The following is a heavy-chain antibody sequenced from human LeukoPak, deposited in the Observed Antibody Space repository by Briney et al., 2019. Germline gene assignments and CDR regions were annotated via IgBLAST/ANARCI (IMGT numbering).Heavy chain of an antibody. D-gene: IGHD2-21*02. J-gene: IGHJ4*02. CDR3: AKRTYCGSDCYFDF. CDR2: IGTGSSST. CDR1: GFTFSNYA. V-gene: IGHV3-23*01. Sequence: TGGSLRLSCAASGFTFSNYAMSWVRQAPGKGLEWASAIGTGSSSTYYADSVKGRFTISRDNSKNTVYLQMTNLRAEDTALYYCAKRTYCGSDCYFDFWGQGTLVTVSS.